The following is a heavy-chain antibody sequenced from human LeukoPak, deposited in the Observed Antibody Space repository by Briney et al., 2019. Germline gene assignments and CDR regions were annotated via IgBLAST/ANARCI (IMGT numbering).Heavy chain of an antibody. J-gene: IGHJ4*02. CDR3: AGSGWQVYFDY. CDR1: GFTFSSYW. Sequence: GGSLRLSCAASGFTFSSYWMSWVRQAPGKGLEWVANIKQDGSERYYVDSVKGRFTISRDNAKNSLYLQMNSLRAEDTGVYYCAGSGWQVYFDYWGQGTLVTVSS. D-gene: IGHD6-19*01. CDR2: IKQDGSER. V-gene: IGHV3-7*01.